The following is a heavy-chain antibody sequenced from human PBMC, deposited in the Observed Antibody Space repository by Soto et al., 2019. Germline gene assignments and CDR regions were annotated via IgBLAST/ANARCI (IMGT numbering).Heavy chain of an antibody. CDR1: GYTFTSYY. J-gene: IGHJ4*02. CDR2: INPSGGST. D-gene: IGHD3-16*02. Sequence: ASVKVSCKASGYTFTSYYMHWVRQAPGQGLEWMGIINPSGGSTSYAQKFQGRVTMTRDTSTSTVYMELSSLRSDDTAVYYCAVATYDYVWGCYRTFDYWGQGTLVTVSS. V-gene: IGHV1-46*01. CDR3: AVATYDYVWGCYRTFDY.